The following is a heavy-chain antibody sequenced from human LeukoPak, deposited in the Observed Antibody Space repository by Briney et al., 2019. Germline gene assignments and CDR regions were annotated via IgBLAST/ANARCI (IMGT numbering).Heavy chain of an antibody. J-gene: IGHJ6*03. D-gene: IGHD3-10*01. Sequence: ASVKVSCKASGYTFTGYYMHWVRQAPGQGLEWMGRINPNSGGTNYAQKFQGRVTMTRDTSISTAYMELSRLRSDDTAVYYCARDAFRHLFWHGAGSRYYMDVWGKGTTVTVSS. CDR1: GYTFTGYY. CDR2: INPNSGGT. CDR3: ARDAFRHLFWHGAGSRYYMDV. V-gene: IGHV1-2*06.